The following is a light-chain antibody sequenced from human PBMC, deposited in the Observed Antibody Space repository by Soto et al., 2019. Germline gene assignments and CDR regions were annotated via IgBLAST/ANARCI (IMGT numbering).Light chain of an antibody. V-gene: IGKV1-27*01. CDR3: QNYNSAPS. Sequence: DIQMTQSPSSLSASVGDRVTISCRASQGISHYLAWYQQRPGKAPKLLSYAASTLQSGVPSRFSGGGSGTDFTLTISSLQPEDVATYYCQNYNSAPSFGGGTKVEIK. CDR2: AAS. J-gene: IGKJ4*01. CDR1: QGISHY.